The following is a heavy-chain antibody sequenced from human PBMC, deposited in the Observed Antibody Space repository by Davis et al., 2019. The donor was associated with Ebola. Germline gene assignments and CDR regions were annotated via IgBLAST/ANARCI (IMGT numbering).Heavy chain of an antibody. D-gene: IGHD3-3*01. Sequence: GESLKISCVGSGYTFSRDWMTWVRQAPGKGLEWVANIKQDESQKYYVDSVKGRFTISRDNSKNTLYLQMNSLRAEDTAVYYCARDNPMILGVLITHQGMDVWGQGTTVTVSS. V-gene: IGHV3-7*03. CDR3: ARDNPMILGVLITHQGMDV. CDR2: IKQDESQK. J-gene: IGHJ6*02. CDR1: GYTFSRDW.